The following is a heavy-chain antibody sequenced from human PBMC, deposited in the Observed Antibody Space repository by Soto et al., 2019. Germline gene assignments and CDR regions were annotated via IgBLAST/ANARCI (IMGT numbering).Heavy chain of an antibody. Sequence: ASVKVSCKASGYMFRSYGIRWVRQAPGKRLEWMGWISADNGNTKYAQKFQGRVTITRDTSASTAYMELSSLRSEDTAVYYCARERFRPQGYYFDYWGQGTLVTVSS. V-gene: IGHV1-18*01. CDR1: GYMFRSYG. J-gene: IGHJ4*02. CDR3: ARERFRPQGYYFDY. CDR2: ISADNGNT. D-gene: IGHD3-10*01.